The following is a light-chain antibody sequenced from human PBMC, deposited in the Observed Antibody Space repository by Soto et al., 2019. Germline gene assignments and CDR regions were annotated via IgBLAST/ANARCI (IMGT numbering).Light chain of an antibody. CDR2: DVS. V-gene: IGKV3-11*01. CDR1: QSVSES. J-gene: IGKJ5*01. Sequence: IVWTQSPATLSLSPGERATLSCKASQSVSESLAWYQQKPGQAPRLLLYDVSYRATGIPVRFSGSGSGTDLTLTISSLEPEDFAVYYCQQRSDWLPITFGQGTRLEIK. CDR3: QQRSDWLPIT.